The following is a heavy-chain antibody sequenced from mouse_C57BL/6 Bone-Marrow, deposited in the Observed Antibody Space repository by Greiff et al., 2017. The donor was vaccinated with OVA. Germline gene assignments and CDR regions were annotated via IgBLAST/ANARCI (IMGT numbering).Heavy chain of an antibody. J-gene: IGHJ4*01. CDR3: ARKRGYYYGSSKPDAMDY. CDR2: IWTGGGT. Sequence: VHLVESGPGLVAPSQSLSITCTVSGFSLTSYAISWVRQPPGKGLEWLGVIWTGGGTNYNSALNSRLSISKDNSKSQVFLKMNSLQTEDTARYDCARKRGYYYGSSKPDAMDYWGQGTSVTVSS. D-gene: IGHD1-1*01. V-gene: IGHV2-9-1*01. CDR1: GFSLTSYA.